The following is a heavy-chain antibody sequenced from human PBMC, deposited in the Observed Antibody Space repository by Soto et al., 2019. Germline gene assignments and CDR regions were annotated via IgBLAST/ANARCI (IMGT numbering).Heavy chain of an antibody. CDR2: IIPLFTTA. Sequence: SVKVSCKASGGTFGSYAISWVRQAPGQGLEWMGDIIPLFTTANYAQQFQGRVTITADESTTTAYMELSGLRSEDTALYYCTKEGTAGGWFDPWGQGILVTVSS. J-gene: IGHJ5*02. CDR1: GGTFGSYA. CDR3: TKEGTAGGWFDP. D-gene: IGHD6-25*01. V-gene: IGHV1-69*13.